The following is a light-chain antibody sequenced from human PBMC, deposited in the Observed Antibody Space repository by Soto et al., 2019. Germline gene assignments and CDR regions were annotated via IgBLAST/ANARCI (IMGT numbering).Light chain of an antibody. J-gene: IGKJ4*01. CDR1: QSISGY. CDR2: DAS. CDR3: QQRSEWPLT. V-gene: IGKV3-11*01. Sequence: EIVLTQSPAALSLSPGERATLSCRASQSISGYLGWYQQKPGQAPRLLIYDASNRVTDIPARFSGSGSGTDFTLTISSLDPEDFAVYYCQQRSEWPLTFGGGTKVEIK.